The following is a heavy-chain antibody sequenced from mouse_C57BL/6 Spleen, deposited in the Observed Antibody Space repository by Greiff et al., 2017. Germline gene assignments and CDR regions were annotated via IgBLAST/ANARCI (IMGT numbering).Heavy chain of an antibody. CDR1: GYTFTDYN. V-gene: IGHV1-18*01. J-gene: IGHJ2*01. CDR3: SRPYGNPYYFDY. Sequence: EVQLQQSGPELVKPGASVKIPCKASGYTFTDYNMDWVKQSHGKSLEWIGDINPNNGGTIYNQKFKGKATLTVDKSSSTAYMERRSLTSEDTAVYYCSRPYGNPYYFDYWGQGTTLTVSS. CDR2: INPNNGGT. D-gene: IGHD2-1*01.